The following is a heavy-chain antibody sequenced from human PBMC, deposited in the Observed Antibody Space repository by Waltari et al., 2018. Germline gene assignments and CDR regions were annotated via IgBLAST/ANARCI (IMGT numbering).Heavy chain of an antibody. J-gene: IGHJ6*03. Sequence: QVQLQQWGAGLLKPSETLSLTCSVYGGSFSGYYWSWIRQPPGKGLEWSGEINHSGSTNYNPSLKSRVTISVDTSKNQFSRKLSSVTAADTAVYYCAREQLENYMDVWGKGTTVTISS. CDR1: GGSFSGYY. V-gene: IGHV4-34*01. CDR3: AREQLENYMDV. CDR2: INHSGST. D-gene: IGHD6-6*01.